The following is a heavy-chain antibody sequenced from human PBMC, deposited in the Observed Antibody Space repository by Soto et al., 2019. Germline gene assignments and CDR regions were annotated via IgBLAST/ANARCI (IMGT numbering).Heavy chain of an antibody. CDR2: IGGTGGTT. CDR1: GFAFTSYA. J-gene: IGHJ4*02. CDR3: AKGYGDYVREVAH. Sequence: DVQLLESGGALVQPGASLRLSCATSGFAFTSYAMSWVRQAPGKGLEWVSTIGGTGGTTYYADSVKGRFTISKDDSKNTVYLQMHSLRAEDTGIYYCAKGYGDYVREVAHWGQGTLVTVSS. V-gene: IGHV3-23*01. D-gene: IGHD4-17*01.